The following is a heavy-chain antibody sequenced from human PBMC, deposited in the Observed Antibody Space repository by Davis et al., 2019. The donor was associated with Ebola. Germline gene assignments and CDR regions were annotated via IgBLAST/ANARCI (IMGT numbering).Heavy chain of an antibody. CDR3: ARQGTWAFDF. CDR2: IYPGDSDT. V-gene: IGHV5-51*01. D-gene: IGHD1-1*01. J-gene: IGHJ4*02. Sequence: GESLKISCEGSQYTFSAYWIAWVRQMPRKGLEWMGIIYPGDSDTRYSPSFQGQVTISVDKSMSTAFLQWNSLKASDTALYYCARQGTWAFDFWGQGTLVTVSS. CDR1: QYTFSAYW.